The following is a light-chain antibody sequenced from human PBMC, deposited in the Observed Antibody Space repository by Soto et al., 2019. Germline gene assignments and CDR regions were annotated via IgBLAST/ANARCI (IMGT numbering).Light chain of an antibody. V-gene: IGKV3-15*01. CDR3: QQFNDWPRT. CDR2: DSS. CDR1: QNIRNA. J-gene: IGKJ1*01. Sequence: EIVMTQSPAVVSVSPGAGATLSCRASQNIRNALAWYQQKPGQAPRLLMYDSSNRANGVPARFSASGSGTEFSLTITSLQSEDYAGYYCQQFNDWPRTFGQGTKVEIK.